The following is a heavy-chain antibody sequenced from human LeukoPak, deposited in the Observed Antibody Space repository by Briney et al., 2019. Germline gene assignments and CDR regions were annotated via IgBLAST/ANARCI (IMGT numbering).Heavy chain of an antibody. D-gene: IGHD6-13*01. V-gene: IGHV3-7*01. CDR1: GFTFSSYW. J-gene: IGHJ4*02. CDR2: IKQDGSGK. Sequence: GGSLRLSCAASGFTFSSYWMSWVRQAPGKGLEWVANIKQDGSGKYYVDSVKGRFTISRDNAKNSLYLQMNSLRAEDTAVYYCARDLLAAAVDYWGQGTLVTVSS. CDR3: ARDLLAAAVDY.